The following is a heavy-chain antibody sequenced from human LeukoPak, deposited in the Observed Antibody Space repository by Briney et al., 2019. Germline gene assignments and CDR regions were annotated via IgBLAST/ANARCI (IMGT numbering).Heavy chain of an antibody. CDR3: ANANSEYITVDY. D-gene: IGHD5-18*01. CDR2: ISGGGGTT. V-gene: IGHV3-23*01. J-gene: IGHJ4*02. CDR1: GFTFSSYA. Sequence: GGSLRLSCAASGFTFSSYAMSWVRQAPGKGLEGVSGISGGGGTTFYADSGKGRFTISRDNSKNTLYLQMNSLRVEDTAVYYCANANSEYITVDYWGQGPLVTVSS.